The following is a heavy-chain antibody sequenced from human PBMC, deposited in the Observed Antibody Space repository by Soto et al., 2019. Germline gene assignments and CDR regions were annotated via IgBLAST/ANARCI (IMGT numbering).Heavy chain of an antibody. D-gene: IGHD6-13*01. CDR3: TTDVPQGYSSSWYFWPSSDRGPKGTPYYGMDV. V-gene: IGHV3-15*01. Sequence: EVQLVESGGGLVKPGGSLRLSCAASGFTFSNAWMSWVRQAPGKGLEWVGRIKSKTDGGTTDYAAPVKGRFTISRDDSKNTLYLQMNSLKTEDTDVYYCTTDVPQGYSSSWYFWPSSDRGPKGTPYYGMDVWGQGTTVTVSS. CDR1: GFTFSNAW. CDR2: IKSKTDGGTT. J-gene: IGHJ6*02.